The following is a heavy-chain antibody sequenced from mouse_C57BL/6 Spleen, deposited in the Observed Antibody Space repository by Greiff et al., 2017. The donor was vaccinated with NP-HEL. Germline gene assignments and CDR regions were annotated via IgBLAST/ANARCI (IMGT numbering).Heavy chain of an antibody. CDR1: GFTFTDYY. Sequence: DVMLVESGGGLVQPGGSLSLSCAASGFTFTDYYMSWVRQPPGKALEWLGFIRNKANGYTTEYSASVKGRFTISRDNSQSILYLQVNALRAEDSATYYCARYKDYNYAMDYWGQGTSVTVSS. CDR2: IRNKANGYTT. V-gene: IGHV7-3*01. CDR3: ARYKDYNYAMDY. D-gene: IGHD2-4*01. J-gene: IGHJ4*01.